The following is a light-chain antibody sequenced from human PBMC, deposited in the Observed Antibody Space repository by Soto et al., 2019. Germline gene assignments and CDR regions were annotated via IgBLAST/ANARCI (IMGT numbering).Light chain of an antibody. V-gene: IGLV2-23*01. CDR2: EGS. CDR3: CSYAGSSTLI. J-gene: IGLJ2*01. CDR1: SSDVGSYNL. Sequence: QSALTQPASVSGSPGQSITISCTGTSSDVGSYNLVSWYQHHPGKAPKLMIYEGSKRPSGVSNRFSGSKSGNTASLTISGLQAEDEADYNCCSYAGSSTLIFGGGTKLTVL.